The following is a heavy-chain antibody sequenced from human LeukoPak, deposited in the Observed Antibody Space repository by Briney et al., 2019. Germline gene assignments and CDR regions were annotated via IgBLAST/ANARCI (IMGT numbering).Heavy chain of an antibody. CDR3: AREHYDYVWGSYRFDY. CDR1: GYIFTDYY. D-gene: IGHD3-16*02. V-gene: IGHV1-2*06. J-gene: IGHJ4*02. CDR2: INPNSGGT. Sequence: VASVKVSCKASGYIFTDYYMHWVRQAPGQELGWMGRINPNSGGTNYAQKFQGRVTMTRDTSISTAYMELSRLRSDDTAVYYCAREHYDYVWGSYRFDYWGQGTLVTVSS.